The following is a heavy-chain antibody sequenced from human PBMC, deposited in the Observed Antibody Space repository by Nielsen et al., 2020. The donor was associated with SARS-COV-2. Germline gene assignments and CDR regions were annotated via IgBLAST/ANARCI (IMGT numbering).Heavy chain of an antibody. V-gene: IGHV4-34*01. CDR2: INHSGST. CDR3: ARCGYDPYFDY. D-gene: IGHD5-12*01. Sequence: SETLSLTCTVYGGSFSGYYWSWIRQPPGKGLEWIGEINHSGSTNYNPSLKSRVTISVDTSKNQFSLKLSSVTAADTAVYYCARCGYDPYFDYWGQGTLVTVSS. J-gene: IGHJ4*02. CDR1: GGSFSGYY.